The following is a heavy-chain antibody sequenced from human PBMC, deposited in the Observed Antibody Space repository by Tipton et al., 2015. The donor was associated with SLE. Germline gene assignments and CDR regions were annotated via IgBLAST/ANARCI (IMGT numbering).Heavy chain of an antibody. CDR2: IYYSGST. Sequence: TLSLTCTVSGGSISSSNYYWGWIRQPPGKGLEWIGNIYYSGSTYCNPSLKSRVTISVDTSKNQFSLKLNSVTAADTAVFYCARELWGSLDYWGQGTLLTVSS. CDR3: ARELWGSLDY. V-gene: IGHV4-39*07. CDR1: GGSISSSNYY. J-gene: IGHJ4*02. D-gene: IGHD7-27*01.